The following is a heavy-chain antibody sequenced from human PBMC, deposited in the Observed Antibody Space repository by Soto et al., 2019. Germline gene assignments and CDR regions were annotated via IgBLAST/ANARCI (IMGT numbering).Heavy chain of an antibody. Sequence: SETLSLTCTVSGGSISSGEYYWSWIRQPPGKGLEWIGYIYYSGSTYYNPSLKSRVTISVDTSKNQFSLKLSSVTAADAALYYCARDFFDSRAYPTNSFDPWGQAPLVTVSS. J-gene: IGHJ5*02. CDR1: GGSISSGEYY. D-gene: IGHD6-19*01. CDR3: ARDFFDSRAYPTNSFDP. V-gene: IGHV4-30-4*01. CDR2: IYYSGST.